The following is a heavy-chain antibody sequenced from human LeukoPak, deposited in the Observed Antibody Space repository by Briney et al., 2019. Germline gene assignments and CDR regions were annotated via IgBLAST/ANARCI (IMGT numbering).Heavy chain of an antibody. V-gene: IGHV3-21*04. Sequence: GGSLRLSCAASGFTFSDYSMNWVRQPPGKGLEWVSSISSRSSYISYADSVKGRFTISRDNSKNTLYLQMNSLRAEDTAVYYCARVKWLVHQFYFDYWGQGTLVTVSS. CDR1: GFTFSDYS. CDR3: ARVKWLVHQFYFDY. CDR2: ISSRSSYI. J-gene: IGHJ4*02. D-gene: IGHD6-19*01.